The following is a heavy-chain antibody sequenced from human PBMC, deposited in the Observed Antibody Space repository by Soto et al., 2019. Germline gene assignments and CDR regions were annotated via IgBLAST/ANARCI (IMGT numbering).Heavy chain of an antibody. V-gene: IGHV1-24*01. CDR3: ATAPLTGYYAYYLDY. Sequence: ASVKVSCKVSGYTLTELSMHWVRQAPGKGLEWMGGFDPEDGETIYAQKFQGRVTMTEDTSTDTAYMELSSLRSEDTAVYYCATAPLTGYYAYYLDYWGQGTLVTVSS. D-gene: IGHD3-9*01. J-gene: IGHJ4*02. CDR1: GYTLTELS. CDR2: FDPEDGET.